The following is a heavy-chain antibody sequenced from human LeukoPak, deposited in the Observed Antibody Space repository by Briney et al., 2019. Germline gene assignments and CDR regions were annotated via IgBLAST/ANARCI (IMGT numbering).Heavy chain of an antibody. V-gene: IGHV3-23*01. Sequence: GGSLRLSCAASGLTFSSHWMHWVRQAPGKGLEWVSAISGSGGSTYYADSVKGRFTISRDNSKNTLYLQMNSLRAEDTAVYYCAKEGYCSGGSCYSASFGYWGQGTLVTVSS. D-gene: IGHD2-15*01. J-gene: IGHJ4*02. CDR2: ISGSGGST. CDR1: GLTFSSHW. CDR3: AKEGYCSGGSCYSASFGY.